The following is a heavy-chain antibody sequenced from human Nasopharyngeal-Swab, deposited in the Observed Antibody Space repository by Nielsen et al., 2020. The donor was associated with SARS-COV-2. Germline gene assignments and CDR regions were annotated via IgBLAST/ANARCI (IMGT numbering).Heavy chain of an antibody. CDR3: ARGRYGDYGVDYYYYMDV. J-gene: IGHJ6*03. CDR1: GGSIRSHY. D-gene: IGHD4-17*01. V-gene: IGHV4-59*11. CDR2: SSYIGSS. Sequence: SETLSLTCTVSGGSIRSHYWSWVRQPPGKGLEWIGYSSYIGSSNYKPSLKSRVTISVDTSKNQFSLKLRFVTAADTVVYYCARGRYGDYGVDYYYYMDVWGKGTTVTVSS.